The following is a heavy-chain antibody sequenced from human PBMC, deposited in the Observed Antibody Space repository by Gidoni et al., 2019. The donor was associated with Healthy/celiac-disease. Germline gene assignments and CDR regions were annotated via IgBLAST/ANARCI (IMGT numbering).Heavy chain of an antibody. CDR1: GGSISSYY. Sequence: QVQLQESGPGLVKPSETLSLTCTVSGGSISSYYWSWIRQPPGKGLEWIGYIYYSGSTNYNPSLKSRVTISVDTSKNQFSLKLSSVTAADTAVYYCARLDYDILTRGLNWFDPWGQGTLVTVSS. V-gene: IGHV4-59*08. CDR3: ARLDYDILTRGLNWFDP. J-gene: IGHJ5*02. D-gene: IGHD3-9*01. CDR2: IYYSGST.